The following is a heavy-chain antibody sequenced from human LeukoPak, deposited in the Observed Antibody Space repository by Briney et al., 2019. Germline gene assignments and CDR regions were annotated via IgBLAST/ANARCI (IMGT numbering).Heavy chain of an antibody. V-gene: IGHV1-2*02. J-gene: IGHJ6*03. CDR1: GYTFTGYY. Sequence: ASVKVSCNSSGYTFTGYYMHWVRQAPGQRPQWMGWINPDSGDTDPAQKFQGRLTMTRDTSITTAYMELNSLTSDDTAVYFCARSAEHCNNGVCFTDYYMDVWGKGTTVTVSS. D-gene: IGHD2-8*01. CDR2: INPDSGDT. CDR3: ARSAEHCNNGVCFTDYYMDV.